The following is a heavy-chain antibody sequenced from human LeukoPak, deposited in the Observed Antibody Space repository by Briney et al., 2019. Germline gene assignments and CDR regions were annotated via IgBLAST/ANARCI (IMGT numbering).Heavy chain of an antibody. CDR3: ARDKTYGSGSYYGNYFDY. CDR1: GGSISGYY. J-gene: IGHJ4*02. D-gene: IGHD3-10*01. CDR2: IYTSGST. Sequence: SETLSLTCTVSGGSISGYYWSWIRQPAGKGLEWIGRIYTSGSTNYNPSLKSRVTMSVDTSKNQFSLKLSSVTAADTAVYYCARDKTYGSGSYYGNYFDYWGQGTLVTVSS. V-gene: IGHV4-4*07.